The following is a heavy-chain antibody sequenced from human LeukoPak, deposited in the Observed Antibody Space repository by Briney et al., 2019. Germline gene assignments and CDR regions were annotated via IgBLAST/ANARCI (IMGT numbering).Heavy chain of an antibody. CDR2: ISGSGGST. Sequence: GGSLRLSCAASGFTFSSYAMSWVRQAPGKGLEWGSAISGSGGSTYYADSVKGRFTISRDNSKNTLYLQMNSLRAEDTAVYYCAKDTYYYEKSASGQGTLVTVYS. V-gene: IGHV3-23*01. J-gene: IGHJ5*02. CDR1: GFTFSSYA. D-gene: IGHD3-22*01. CDR3: AKDTYYYEKSA.